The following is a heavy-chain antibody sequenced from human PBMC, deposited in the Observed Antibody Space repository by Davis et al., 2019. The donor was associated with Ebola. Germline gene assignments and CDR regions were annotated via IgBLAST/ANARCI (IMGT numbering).Heavy chain of an antibody. V-gene: IGHV1-18*01. CDR2: ISPYNGNT. CDR1: GYTFTSYG. Sequence: ASVKVSCKASGYTFTSYGISWVRQAPGQGLEWMGWISPYNGNTDSAQKFQGRVTMTTDTSTSTAYMELRSLRSDDTAVYYCARELYTFYDFWSGYYPADYWGQGTLVTVSS. CDR3: ARELYTFYDFWSGYYPADY. J-gene: IGHJ4*02. D-gene: IGHD3-3*01.